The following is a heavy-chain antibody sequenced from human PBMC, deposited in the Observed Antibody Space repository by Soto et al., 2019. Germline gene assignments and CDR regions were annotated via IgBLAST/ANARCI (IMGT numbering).Heavy chain of an antibody. CDR3: AHRLSGGFDY. D-gene: IGHD3-10*01. CDR2: LYWDDDK. V-gene: IGHV2-5*02. Sequence: QITLKESGPTLVKPTQTLTLTCTFSGFSLSTSGVGVGWIRQPPGKALEWLALLYWDDDKPYSPSLKSRLTITKATSKSQVGLTMTNMAPVDTATFYCAHRLSGGFDYWGQGTLVTVAS. CDR1: GFSLSTSGVG. J-gene: IGHJ4*02.